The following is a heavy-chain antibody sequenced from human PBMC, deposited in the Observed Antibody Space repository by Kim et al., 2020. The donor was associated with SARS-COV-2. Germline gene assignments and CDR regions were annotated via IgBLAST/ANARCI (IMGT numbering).Heavy chain of an antibody. D-gene: IGHD2-15*01. Sequence: GGSLRLSCAASGFTFSSYSMSWVRQAPGKGLEWVAYIKRDGSEKDYVDSVKGRFTISRDNTKNSLYLQMNSLRAEDTAVYYCATLCTGGSCFSPDSWGQG. V-gene: IGHV3-7*01. CDR3: ATLCTGGSCFSPDS. CDR1: GFTFSSYS. J-gene: IGHJ4*02. CDR2: IKRDGSEK.